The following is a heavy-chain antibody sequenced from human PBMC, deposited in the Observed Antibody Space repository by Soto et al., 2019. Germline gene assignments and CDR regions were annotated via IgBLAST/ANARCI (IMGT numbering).Heavy chain of an antibody. CDR2: IYYSGST. V-gene: IGHV4-39*02. CDR3: AREKTRVLRFLEWLLSPSRYYYYGMDV. J-gene: IGHJ6*02. D-gene: IGHD3-3*01. CDR1: GGSISSSSYY. Sequence: PSETLSLTCTVSGGSISSSSYYWGWIRQPPGKGLEWIGSIYYSGSTYYNPSLKSRVTISVDTSKNQFSLKLSSVTAADTAVYYCAREKTRVLRFLEWLLSPSRYYYYGMDVWGQGTTVTVSS.